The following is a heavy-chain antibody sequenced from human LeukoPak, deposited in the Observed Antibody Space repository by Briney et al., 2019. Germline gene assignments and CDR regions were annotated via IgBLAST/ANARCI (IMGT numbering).Heavy chain of an antibody. CDR1: GFTFNSYS. CDR2: ISGSGGST. D-gene: IGHD2-15*01. CDR3: VKGVSGAYSKYFQY. V-gene: IGHV3-23*01. Sequence: GGSLRLSCAASGFTFNSYSMSWVRQAPGKGLEWVSAISGSGGSTYYADSVRGQFSISRDNSKDTLYLQMSSLRAEDTAVYYCVKGVSGAYSKYFQYWGQGTLVTVSS. J-gene: IGHJ1*01.